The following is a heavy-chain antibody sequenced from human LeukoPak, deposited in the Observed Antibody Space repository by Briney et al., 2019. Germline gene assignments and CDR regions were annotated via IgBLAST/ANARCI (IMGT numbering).Heavy chain of an antibody. D-gene: IGHD1-26*01. CDR3: ARALGSPLDY. CDR2: INDDGSIT. V-gene: IGHV3-74*01. Sequence: PGGSLRLSCAASGFASTRSWMHWVRQVPGKGLVWVSRINDDGSITNYADSVKGRFTISRDNAKNTLYLQMNSLRAEDTAVYYCARALGSPLDYWGQGTLVTVSS. CDR1: GFASTRSW. J-gene: IGHJ4*02.